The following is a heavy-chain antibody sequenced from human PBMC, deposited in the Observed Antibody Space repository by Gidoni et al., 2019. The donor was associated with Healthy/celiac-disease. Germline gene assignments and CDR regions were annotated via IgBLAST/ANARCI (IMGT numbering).Heavy chain of an antibody. CDR2: IKQDGSEK. Sequence: EVQLVESVGGLVQPGGSLRLSCAASGFTFSSYWMSWVRQAPGKGLEWVANIKQDGSEKYYVDSVKGRFTISRDNAKNSLYLQMNSLRAEDTAVYYCARDRTSARHTRPIDYWGQGTLVTVSS. V-gene: IGHV3-7*05. J-gene: IGHJ4*02. D-gene: IGHD2-2*01. CDR3: ARDRTSARHTRPIDY. CDR1: GFTFSSYW.